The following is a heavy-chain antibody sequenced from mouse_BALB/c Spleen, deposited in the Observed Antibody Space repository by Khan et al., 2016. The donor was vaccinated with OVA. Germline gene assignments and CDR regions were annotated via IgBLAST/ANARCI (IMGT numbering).Heavy chain of an antibody. D-gene: IGHD2-2*01. V-gene: IGHV1-9*01. J-gene: IGHJ3*01. CDR2: IFPGSVST. CDR1: GYTFSSYW. Sequence: QVQLQQSGGDLMKPGASVKISCKATGYTFSSYWIEWVKQRPGHGLEWIGQIFPGSVSTTYNEKLKGKATFTADTSSTTAYMQLSSLTSEDAAVYYCARGGYGGFAVWGQGTLVTVSA. CDR3: ARGGYGGFAV.